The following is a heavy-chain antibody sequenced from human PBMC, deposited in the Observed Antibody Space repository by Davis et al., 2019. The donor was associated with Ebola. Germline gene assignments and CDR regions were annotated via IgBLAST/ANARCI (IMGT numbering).Heavy chain of an antibody. D-gene: IGHD2-2*01. CDR1: GYTFTSYD. V-gene: IGHV1-2*04. CDR3: ARGIGYCSSTSCYQGWFDP. Sequence: AASVKVSCKASGYTFTSYDINWVQQAPGQGLEWMGWINPNSGGTNYAQKFQGWVTMTRDTSISTAYMELSRLRSDDTAVYYCARGIGYCSSTSCYQGWFDPWGQGTLVTVSS. CDR2: INPNSGGT. J-gene: IGHJ5*02.